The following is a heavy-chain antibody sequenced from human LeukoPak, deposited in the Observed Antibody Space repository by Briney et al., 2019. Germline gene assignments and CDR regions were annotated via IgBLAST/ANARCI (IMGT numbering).Heavy chain of an antibody. CDR3: ARDWFHAIDY. CDR2: ISWDRGTT. V-gene: IGHV3-9*01. J-gene: IGHJ4*02. Sequence: PGGSLRLSCEASGFTFNNYAMHWVRQALGKGLEWVSGISWDRGTTGYGDSVKGRFTISRDNAKNTLYLQMNSLRAEDTAVYYCARDWFHAIDYWGQGTLVTVSS. D-gene: IGHD2/OR15-2a*01. CDR1: GFTFNNYA.